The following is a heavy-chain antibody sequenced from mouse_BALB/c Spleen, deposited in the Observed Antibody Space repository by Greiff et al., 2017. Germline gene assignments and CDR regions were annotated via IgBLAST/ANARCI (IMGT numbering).Heavy chain of an antibody. CDR2: IDPSDSET. J-gene: IGHJ2*01. CDR1: GYSFTSYW. V-gene: IGHV1S126*01. Sequence: VQGVESGPQLVRPGASVKISCKASGYSFTSYWMHWVKQRPGQGLEWIGMIDPSDSETRLNQKFKDKATLTVDKSSSTAYMQLSSPTSEDSAVYYCARSTVFDYWGQGTTLTVSS. CDR3: ARSTVFDY. D-gene: IGHD1-1*01.